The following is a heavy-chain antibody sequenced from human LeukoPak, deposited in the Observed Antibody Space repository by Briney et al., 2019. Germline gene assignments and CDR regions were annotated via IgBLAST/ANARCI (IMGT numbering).Heavy chain of an antibody. CDR3: ASASDSGYDYYYYYYMDV. J-gene: IGHJ6*03. CDR1: GGSISSSSYY. V-gene: IGHV4-39*01. Sequence: SETLSLTCTVSGGSISSSSYYWGWIRQPPGKGLEWIGSIYYSGSTYYNPSLKSRVTISVDTSKNQFSLKLRSVTAADTAVYYCASASDSGYDYYYYYYMDVWGKGTTVTISS. CDR2: IYYSGST. D-gene: IGHD5-12*01.